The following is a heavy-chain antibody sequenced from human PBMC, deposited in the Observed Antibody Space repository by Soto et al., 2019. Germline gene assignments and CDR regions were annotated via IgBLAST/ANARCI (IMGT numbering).Heavy chain of an antibody. Sequence: QVQLVQSGAEVKKPGASVKVSCKASGYTFTNYAISWVRQAPGQGLEWMGWISAYNGNTNYAQKLQGRVTMTTDTSTISASMERRSLSSDDTAVYYGARAWFGDFLYYFDYWGQRTLVTVSS. V-gene: IGHV1-18*01. CDR1: GYTFTNYA. CDR3: ARAWFGDFLYYFDY. CDR2: ISAYNGNT. D-gene: IGHD3-10*01. J-gene: IGHJ4*02.